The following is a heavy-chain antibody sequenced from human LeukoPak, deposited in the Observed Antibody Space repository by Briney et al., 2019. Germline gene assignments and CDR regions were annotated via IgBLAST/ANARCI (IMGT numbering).Heavy chain of an antibody. CDR1: GGSISSGGYY. D-gene: IGHD3-10*01. CDR2: IYYSGST. V-gene: IGHV4-31*03. CDR3: ARARPPFDYYGSGAVSSGYYFDY. Sequence: SETLSLTCTVSGGSISSGGYYWSWIRQHPGKGLEWIGCIYYSGSTYYNPSLKSRVTISVDTSKNQFSLKLSSVTAADTAVYYCARARPPFDYYGSGAVSSGYYFDYWGQGTLVTVSS. J-gene: IGHJ4*02.